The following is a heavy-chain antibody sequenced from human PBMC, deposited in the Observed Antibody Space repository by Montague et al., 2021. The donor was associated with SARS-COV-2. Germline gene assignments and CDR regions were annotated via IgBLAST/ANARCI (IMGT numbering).Heavy chain of an antibody. D-gene: IGHD3-22*01. CDR2: ISSSGITI. CDR3: ARDNYYYDTSGYPDY. Sequence: SLRLSCAASGFTFSSYEMNWLRQAPGKGLEWVSYISSSGITIYYXDSVKGRSTISRDNAKNSLYLQMNSLRAEDTAVYYCARDNYYYDTSGYPDYWGQGTLVTVSS. CDR1: GFTFSSYE. J-gene: IGHJ4*02. V-gene: IGHV3-48*03.